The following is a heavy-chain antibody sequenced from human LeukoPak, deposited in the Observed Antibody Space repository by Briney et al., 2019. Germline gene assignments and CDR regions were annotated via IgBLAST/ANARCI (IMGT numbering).Heavy chain of an antibody. D-gene: IGHD2-2*02. V-gene: IGHV1-18*01. CDR1: GYTFTSYG. CDR2: ISAYNGNT. J-gene: IGHJ5*02. Sequence: ASVKVSCKASGYTFTSYGISWVRQAPGQGLEWMGWISAYNGNTNYAQKLQGRVTMTTDTSTSTAYMELRSLRSDDTAVYYCARVGGYCSSTSCYMLDPWGQGTQVNVSS. CDR3: ARVGGYCSSTSCYMLDP.